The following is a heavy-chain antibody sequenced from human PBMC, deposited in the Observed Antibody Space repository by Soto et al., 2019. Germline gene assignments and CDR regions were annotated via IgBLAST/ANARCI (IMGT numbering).Heavy chain of an antibody. CDR1: GFTFSSYE. CDR3: ARDKIAAAGSLYYYYYGMDV. D-gene: IGHD6-13*01. Sequence: GGSLRLSCAASGFTFSSYEMNWVRQAPGKGLEWVSYISSSGSTIYYADSVKGRFTISRDNAKNSLYLQMNSLRAEDTAVYYCARDKIAAAGSLYYYYYGMDVWGQGTTVTVSS. V-gene: IGHV3-48*03. CDR2: ISSSGSTI. J-gene: IGHJ6*02.